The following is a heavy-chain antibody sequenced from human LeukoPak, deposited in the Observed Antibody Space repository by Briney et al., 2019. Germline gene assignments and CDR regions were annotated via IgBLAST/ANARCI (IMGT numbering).Heavy chain of an antibody. Sequence: ASVKVSCKASGYTFTSYYMHWVRQAPGQGLEWMGIINPSGGSTSYAQKFQGRVTMTRDMSTSAVYMELSSLRSEDTAVYYCAKDSTARPDYWGQGTLVTVSS. CDR1: GYTFTSYY. CDR2: INPSGGST. CDR3: AKDSTARPDY. V-gene: IGHV1-46*01. J-gene: IGHJ4*02. D-gene: IGHD5-18*01.